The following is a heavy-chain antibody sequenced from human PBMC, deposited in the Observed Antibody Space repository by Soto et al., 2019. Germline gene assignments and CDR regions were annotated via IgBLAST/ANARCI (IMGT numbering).Heavy chain of an antibody. CDR2: TYYRSKWHN. J-gene: IGHJ4*02. Sequence: PSQTLSLTCAISGDSVSSKSAAWNWIRPSPSRGLEWLGRTYYRSKWHNEYAVSVKSRIIINPDTSKNQFSLQLNSVTPEDTAMYYCARSGNEGDFGYLGQVTRVTVSS. V-gene: IGHV6-1*01. CDR1: GDSVSSKSAA. CDR3: ARSGNEGDFGY. D-gene: IGHD3-10*01.